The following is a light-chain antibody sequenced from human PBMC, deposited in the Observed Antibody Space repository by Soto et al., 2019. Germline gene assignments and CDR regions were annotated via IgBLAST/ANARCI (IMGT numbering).Light chain of an antibody. CDR2: DTN. V-gene: IGLV7-46*01. CDR1: TGAVTSGHY. J-gene: IGLJ3*02. CDR3: LLSDSGARV. Sequence: QAVVTQEPSLTESPGGTVTLTCGSSTGAVTSGHYPYWFQQKPGQAPRTLIYDTNNKRSWTPARFSGSLLGGKAALTLSGAQPEDEAEYYCLLSDSGARVFGGGTQLTVL.